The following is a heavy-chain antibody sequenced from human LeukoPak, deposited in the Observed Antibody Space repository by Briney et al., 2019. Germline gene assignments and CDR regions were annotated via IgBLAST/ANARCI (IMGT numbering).Heavy chain of an antibody. CDR3: ARVVDTMIVVGYYFDY. Sequence: SETLSLTCTVSGGSISSSSYYWGWIRQPPGKGLEWIGSIYYSGSTYYNPSLKSRVTISVDTSKNQFSLKLSSVTAADTAVYYCARVVDTMIVVGYYFDYWGQGTLVTVSS. CDR1: GGSISSSSYY. J-gene: IGHJ4*02. CDR2: IYYSGST. V-gene: IGHV4-39*07. D-gene: IGHD3-22*01.